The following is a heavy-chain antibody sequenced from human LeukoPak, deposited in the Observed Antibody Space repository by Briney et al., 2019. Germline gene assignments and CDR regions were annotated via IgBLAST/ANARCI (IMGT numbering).Heavy chain of an antibody. CDR1: GGSISSSSYY. CDR2: IHYSGST. D-gene: IGHD3-10*01. Sequence: PSETLSLTCTVSGGSISSSSYYWGWIRQPPGKGLEWIGSIHYSGSTYYNPSPKSRVTISVDTSKNQFSLKLSSVTAADTAVYYCARSPRGYYYGSGSLWEGMDVWGQGTTVTVSS. J-gene: IGHJ6*02. CDR3: ARSPRGYYYGSGSLWEGMDV. V-gene: IGHV4-39*07.